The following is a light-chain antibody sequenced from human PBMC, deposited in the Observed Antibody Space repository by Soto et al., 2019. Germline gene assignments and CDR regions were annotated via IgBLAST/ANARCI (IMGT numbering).Light chain of an antibody. CDR1: QSVSSNY. J-gene: IGKJ5*01. Sequence: DIVLTQSPGTLSLSPGERSTLSCLAIQSVSSNYLAWYQQKPGQAPRLLIYGASTRATGVPDRFSGSGSGTEFTLTISSLQSEDFAVYYCQQYNNWPPITVGPGTRLEIK. CDR2: GAS. V-gene: IGKV3D-15*01. CDR3: QQYNNWPPIT.